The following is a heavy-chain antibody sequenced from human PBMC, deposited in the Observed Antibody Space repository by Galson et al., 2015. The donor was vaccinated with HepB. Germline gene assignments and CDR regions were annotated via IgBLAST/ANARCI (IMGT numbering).Heavy chain of an antibody. D-gene: IGHD6-19*01. CDR3: ARWYTSGWYLGRIDY. CDR1: GFTFSAYG. CDR2: IWYDGSNK. V-gene: IGHV3-33*01. Sequence: SLRLPCAASGFTFSAYGIHWVRQAPGKGLEWVAVIWYDGSNKYYADSVKGRFTISRDNSMNMLYLQMNSLRAEDTAGYYCARWYTSGWYLGRIDYWGQGTLVSVSS. J-gene: IGHJ4*02.